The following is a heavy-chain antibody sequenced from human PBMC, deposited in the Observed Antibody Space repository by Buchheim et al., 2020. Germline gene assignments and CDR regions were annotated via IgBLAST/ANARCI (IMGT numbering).Heavy chain of an antibody. D-gene: IGHD3-16*02. CDR2: IIPILGIA. CDR3: ARLVIWSALGQSHHGM. Sequence: QVQLVQSGAEVKKPGSSVKVSCKASGGTFSSYAISWVRQAPGQGLEWMGRIIPILGIANYAQKFQGRVTITADKSTSTAYMELSSLRSENMPVHQRARLVIWSALGQSHHGM. V-gene: IGHV1-69*09. CDR1: GGTFSSYA. J-gene: IGHJ6*01.